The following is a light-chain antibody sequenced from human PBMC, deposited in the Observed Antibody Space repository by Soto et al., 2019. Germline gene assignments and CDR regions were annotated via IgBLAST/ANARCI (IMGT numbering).Light chain of an antibody. J-gene: IGKJ5*01. CDR3: QQYNNWPLL. CDR2: GAS. CDR1: QSVSSN. V-gene: IGKV3-15*01. Sequence: DIVMTQSPATLSVSPGERATLSCRASQSVSSNLAWYQQKPGQAPRLLIYGASTRATGIPARFSGSGSGTKFTLTISSLQSEDFAVYYCQQYNNWPLLFGQGTRLEIK.